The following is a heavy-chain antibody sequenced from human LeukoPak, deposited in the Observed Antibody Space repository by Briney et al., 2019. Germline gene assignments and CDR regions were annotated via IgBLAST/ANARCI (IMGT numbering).Heavy chain of an antibody. CDR3: ARTENYIPEDWFDP. Sequence: PSETLSLTCAVSGDSISSSNWWSWVRQSPGKGLEWIGELSHSGSTNYNPSLKSRVTLSVDTSKNQFSLKLSSVTAADTAVYYCARTENYIPEDWFDPWGQGTLVTVSS. CDR2: LSHSGST. V-gene: IGHV4-4*02. CDR1: GDSISSSNW. J-gene: IGHJ5*02. D-gene: IGHD5-24*01.